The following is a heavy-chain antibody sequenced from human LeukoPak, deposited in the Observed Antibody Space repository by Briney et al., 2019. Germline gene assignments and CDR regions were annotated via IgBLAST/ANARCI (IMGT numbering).Heavy chain of an antibody. Sequence: PGGSLRLSCAASGFTFSIYSMHWVRQAPGKGLEWVTVILYDGSNSYYADSVKGRFTISRDNSKNTLYLQMNSLRAEDTAVYYCARDMAVTTWGYYYGMDVWGQGTTVTVSS. V-gene: IGHV3-30-3*01. CDR3: ARDMAVTTWGYYYGMDV. J-gene: IGHJ6*02. D-gene: IGHD4-17*01. CDR2: ILYDGSNS. CDR1: GFTFSIYS.